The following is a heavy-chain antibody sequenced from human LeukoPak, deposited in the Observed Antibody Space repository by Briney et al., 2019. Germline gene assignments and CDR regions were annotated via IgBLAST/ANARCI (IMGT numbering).Heavy chain of an antibody. CDR2: ISSSSSYI. D-gene: IGHD2-21*01. J-gene: IGHJ4*02. CDR3: AKDLVTVQQPYYFDY. CDR1: GFTFSSYS. V-gene: IGHV3-21*04. Sequence: GGSLRLSCAASGFTFSSYSMNWVRQAPGKGLEWVSSISSSSSYIYYADSVKGRFTISRDNSKNTLYLQMNSLRAEDTAVYYCAKDLVTVQQPYYFDYWGQGTLVTVSS.